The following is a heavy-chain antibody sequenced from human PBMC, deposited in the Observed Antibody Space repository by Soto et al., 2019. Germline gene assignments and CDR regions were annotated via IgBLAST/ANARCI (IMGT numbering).Heavy chain of an antibody. Sequence: GTLRPPCSASGRTVSGKKYLSWVRQAPGKGLEWVSALYDIDGTYYADSVKGRFTTSGDSSKTILYLQMNSLRPEDTAVYYCATWYLREHAYDIWGQGTAVTVSS. J-gene: IGHJ3*02. CDR1: GRTVSGKKY. CDR3: ATWYLREHAYDI. CDR2: LYDIDGT. D-gene: IGHD4-17*01. V-gene: IGHV3-53*01.